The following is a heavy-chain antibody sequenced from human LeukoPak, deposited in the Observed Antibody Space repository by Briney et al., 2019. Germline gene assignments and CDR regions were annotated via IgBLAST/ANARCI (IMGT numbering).Heavy chain of an antibody. V-gene: IGHV4-4*02. CDR3: ARLSGYGLHYYYYMDV. J-gene: IGHJ6*03. D-gene: IGHD5-12*01. CDR1: GGSISSSNW. CDR2: IYHSGST. Sequence: SETLSLTCAVSGGSISSSNWWSWVRQPPGKGLEWIGEIYHSGSTNYNPSLKSRVTISVDKSKNQFSLKLSSVTAADTAVYYCARLSGYGLHYYYYMDVWGKGTTVTVSS.